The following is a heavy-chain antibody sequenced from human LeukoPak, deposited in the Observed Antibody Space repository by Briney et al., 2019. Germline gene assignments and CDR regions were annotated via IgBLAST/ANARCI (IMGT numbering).Heavy chain of an antibody. J-gene: IGHJ6*03. V-gene: IGHV3-9*01. Sequence: GGSLRLSCAVSGFTFDNYAMHWVRQAPGKGLEWVSGISWNSASIGYADSVKGRFTISRDNAKNSLYLQMNSLRAEDTALYYCAKDKTPHPYYMDVWGKETTVTVSS. CDR3: AKDKTPHPYYMDV. CDR1: GFTFDNYA. CDR2: ISWNSASI.